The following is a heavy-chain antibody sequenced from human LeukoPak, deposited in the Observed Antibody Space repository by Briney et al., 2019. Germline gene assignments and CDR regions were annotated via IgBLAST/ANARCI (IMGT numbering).Heavy chain of an antibody. CDR1: GYSFTSYW. CDR2: IYPGDSDT. D-gene: IGHD2-2*01. J-gene: IGHJ6*02. CDR3: ARLGCSSTSCYPDYYYYGMDV. V-gene: IGHV5-51*01. Sequence: GESLKISCKGPGYSFTSYWIGWVRQMPGKGLEWMGIIYPGDSDTRYSPSFQGQVTISADKSISTAYLQWSSLKASDTAMYYCARLGCSSTSCYPDYYYYGMDVWGQGTTVTVSS.